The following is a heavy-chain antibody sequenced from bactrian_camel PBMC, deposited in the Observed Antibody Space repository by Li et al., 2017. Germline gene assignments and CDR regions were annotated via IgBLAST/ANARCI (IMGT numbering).Heavy chain of an antibody. V-gene: IGHV3S55*01. CDR2: IDADGSA. D-gene: IGHD5*01. CDR1: GAVTYGLC. CDR3: VRAASSQMGWADFGY. J-gene: IGHJ6*01. Sequence: GDSVQAGGSLKLSCAASGAVTYGLCMGWFRQAPGKEREGVAAIDADGSATYAESVKGRFTASKDSAENTVYLQMNSLKPEGTAVYYCVRAASSQMGWADFGYWGQGTQVTV.